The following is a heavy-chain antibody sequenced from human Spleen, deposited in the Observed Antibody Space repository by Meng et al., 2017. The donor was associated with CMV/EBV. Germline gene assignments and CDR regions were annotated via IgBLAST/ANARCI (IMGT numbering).Heavy chain of an antibody. Sequence: ASVKVSCKASGYTFTASGISWVRQAPGQGLEWMGWIGPYNGNTNYAQKLQGRVTMTTDTSTSTAYMELRSLRSDDTAVYYCARSAGPSLYYYYGMDVWGQGTTVTVSS. CDR1: GYTFTASG. V-gene: IGHV1-18*01. D-gene: IGHD4/OR15-4a*01. CDR2: IGPYNGNT. J-gene: IGHJ6*02. CDR3: ARSAGPSLYYYYGMDV.